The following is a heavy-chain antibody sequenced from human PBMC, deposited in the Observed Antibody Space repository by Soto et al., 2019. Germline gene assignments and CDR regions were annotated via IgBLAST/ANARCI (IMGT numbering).Heavy chain of an antibody. D-gene: IGHD3-10*01. Sequence: GESLKISCKGSGYSFTSYWISWVRQMPGKGLEWMGRIDPSDSYTNYSPSFQGHVTISVDKSISTAYLQWSSLKASDTAMYYCARPRYHYGSGSYYYGMDVWGQGTTVTVSS. J-gene: IGHJ6*02. V-gene: IGHV5-10-1*01. CDR1: GYSFTSYW. CDR3: ARPRYHYGSGSYYYGMDV. CDR2: IDPSDSYT.